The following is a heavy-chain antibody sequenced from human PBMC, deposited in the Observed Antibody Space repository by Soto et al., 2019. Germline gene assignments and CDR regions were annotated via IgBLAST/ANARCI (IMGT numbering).Heavy chain of an antibody. CDR2: ISAYNGNT. CDR1: GYTFTSYG. J-gene: IGHJ6*02. CDR3: ARDRMSSTGTGFYYYYGMDV. D-gene: IGHD1-1*01. Sequence: ASVKVSCKASGYTFTSYGISWVRQAPGQGLEWMGWISAYNGNTNYAQKLQGRVTMTTETFTSTAYMELRSLRSDDTAVYYCARDRMSSTGTGFYYYYGMDVWGQGTTVTVSS. V-gene: IGHV1-18*04.